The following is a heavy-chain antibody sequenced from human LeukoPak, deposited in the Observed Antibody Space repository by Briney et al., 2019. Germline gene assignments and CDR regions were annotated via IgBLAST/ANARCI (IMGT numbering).Heavy chain of an antibody. CDR3: ARVLAAAGSYGN. D-gene: IGHD6-13*01. J-gene: IGHJ4*02. CDR2: ISAYNGNA. Sequence: ASVKVSSKASGYTFPSYGISWVRQAPGQGLEWMGWISAYNGNANYAQKLQGRVTMTTDTSTSTAYMELRSLRSDDTAVYYCARVLAAAGSYGNWGQGTLVTVSS. CDR1: GYTFPSYG. V-gene: IGHV1-18*01.